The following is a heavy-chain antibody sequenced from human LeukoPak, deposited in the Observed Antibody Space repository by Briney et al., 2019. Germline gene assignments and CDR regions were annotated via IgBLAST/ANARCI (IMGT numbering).Heavy chain of an antibody. J-gene: IGHJ4*02. Sequence: SETLSLTCTVSGGSISSGGYYWSWIRQHPGKGLEWIGYIYYSGSTYYNPSLKSRVTISVDTSKNQFSMKLSSVTAADTAVYYCAMGYSSSWASPAGGYWGQGTLVTASS. V-gene: IGHV4-31*03. CDR1: GGSISSGGYY. D-gene: IGHD6-13*01. CDR3: AMGYSSSWASPAGGY. CDR2: IYYSGST.